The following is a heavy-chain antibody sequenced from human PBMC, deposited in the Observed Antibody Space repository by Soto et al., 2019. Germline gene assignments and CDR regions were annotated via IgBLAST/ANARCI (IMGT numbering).Heavy chain of an antibody. CDR2: IFSNDEK. CDR3: ARVQDYDYVWGSYRQHYYGMDV. D-gene: IGHD3-16*02. CDR1: EFSLSDTRMG. Sequence: QVTLKESGPVLVKPTETLTLTCTVSEFSLSDTRMGVTWIRQPPGKALEWLAHIFSNDEKSYTTSLKSRVSISKDTSQSQVVLTMTNMDPEDTATYYCARVQDYDYVWGSYRQHYYGMDVWGQGTTVTVSS. V-gene: IGHV2-26*01. J-gene: IGHJ6*02.